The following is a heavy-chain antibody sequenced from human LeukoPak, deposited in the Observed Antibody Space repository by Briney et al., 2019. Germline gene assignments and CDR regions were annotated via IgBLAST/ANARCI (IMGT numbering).Heavy chain of an antibody. V-gene: IGHV3-30*18. CDR2: ISYDGSNK. D-gene: IGHD4-17*01. CDR1: GFTFSRYG. Sequence: GSLRLSCAASGFTFSRYGMHWVRQAPGKGLEWVAVISYDGSNKYYADSVKGRFTISRDNSKNSLYRQMNSLRAEDTAMNYRQQDTNCGEPNSFDTWGQRTLGTVSS. J-gene: IGHJ5*02. CDR3: QQDTNCGEPNSFDT.